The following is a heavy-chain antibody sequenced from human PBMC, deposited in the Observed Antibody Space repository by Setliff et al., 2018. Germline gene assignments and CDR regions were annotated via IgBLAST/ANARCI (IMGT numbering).Heavy chain of an antibody. CDR1: GYSFTDYG. CDR2: ISAYTGNA. Sequence: ASVKVSCKASGYSFTDYGIAWVRQAPGQGLEWMGWISAYTGNAYYAHKLQDRVTMTTDTSTGTAYMGLRSLTSDDTAVYYCSRLVRYCTTTSCQRLSGDEYWGQGTVVTVSS. CDR3: SRLVRYCTTTSCQRLSGDEY. D-gene: IGHD2-2*01. J-gene: IGHJ4*02. V-gene: IGHV1-18*01.